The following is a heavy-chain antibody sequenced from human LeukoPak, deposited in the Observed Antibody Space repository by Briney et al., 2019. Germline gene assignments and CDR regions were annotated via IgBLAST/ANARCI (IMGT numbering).Heavy chain of an antibody. CDR2: ISSSSSSI. D-gene: IGHD3-10*01. Sequence: GGSLRLSCAASGFTFSSYSMNWVRETPGRGGGWVSSISSSSSSIYYADSVKGRFTISRDNAKNSLYLQMNSLRAEDTAVYYCARGMYYYGSEDFDYWGQGTLVTVSP. CDR1: GFTFSSYS. J-gene: IGHJ4*02. CDR3: ARGMYYYGSEDFDY. V-gene: IGHV3-21*01.